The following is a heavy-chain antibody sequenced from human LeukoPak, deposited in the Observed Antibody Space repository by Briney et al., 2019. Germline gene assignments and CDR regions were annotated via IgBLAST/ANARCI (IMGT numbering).Heavy chain of an antibody. V-gene: IGHV3-23*01. CDR2: ISGSSGST. J-gene: IGHJ4*02. Sequence: GGSLRLSCAASGFTFSSYAMSWVRQAPGKGLEWVSAISGSSGSTYYADSVKGRFTISRDNSKNALYLQMNSLRAEDTAVYYCAKDASGNQRITMIVVVIGYFDYWGQGTLVTVSS. D-gene: IGHD3-22*01. CDR1: GFTFSSYA. CDR3: AKDASGNQRITMIVVVIGYFDY.